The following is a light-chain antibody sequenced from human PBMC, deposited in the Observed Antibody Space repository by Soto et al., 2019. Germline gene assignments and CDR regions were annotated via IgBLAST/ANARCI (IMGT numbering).Light chain of an antibody. CDR1: NIGTKN. CDR3: QVWDNRGI. Sequence: SYELTQPPSLSVAPGQTARITCGGNNIGTKNVHWYQQQPCQAPVLVVYDDQDRPSGIPERFSGSNSGNTATLTISRVEAGDEADYYCQVWDNRGIFGGGTKLTVL. CDR2: DDQ. J-gene: IGLJ2*01. V-gene: IGLV3-21*02.